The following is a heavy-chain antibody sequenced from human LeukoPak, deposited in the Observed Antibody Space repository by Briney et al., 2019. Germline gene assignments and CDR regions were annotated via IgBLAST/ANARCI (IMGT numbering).Heavy chain of an antibody. Sequence: ASVKVSCKASGYTFTGYYMHWVRQAPGQGLEWMGWINPNSGGTNYAQKFQGRVTMTRDTSISTAYMELSRLRSDDTAVYYCARGEYSSSWYWFDPWGQGTQVTVPS. V-gene: IGHV1-2*02. CDR1: GYTFTGYY. CDR2: INPNSGGT. J-gene: IGHJ5*02. CDR3: ARGEYSSSWYWFDP. D-gene: IGHD6-13*01.